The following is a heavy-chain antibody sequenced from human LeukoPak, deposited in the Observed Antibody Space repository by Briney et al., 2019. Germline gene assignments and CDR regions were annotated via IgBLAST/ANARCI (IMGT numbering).Heavy chain of an antibody. Sequence: GASVKVSCKASGYTFTSYDINWVRQATGQGLEWMGWMNPNSGNTGYAQKFQGRVTMTRNTSISTAYMELSSLRSEDTAVYYCARAKRKSGSYYFDYWGQGTLVTVSS. CDR3: ARAKRKSGSYYFDY. CDR1: GYTFTSYD. V-gene: IGHV1-8*01. CDR2: MNPNSGNT. J-gene: IGHJ4*02. D-gene: IGHD1-26*01.